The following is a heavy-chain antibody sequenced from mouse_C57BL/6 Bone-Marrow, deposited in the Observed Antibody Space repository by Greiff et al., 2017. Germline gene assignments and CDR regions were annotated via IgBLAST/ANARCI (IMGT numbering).Heavy chain of an antibody. V-gene: IGHV1-55*01. Sequence: QVQLQQSGAELVKPGASVKLSCKASGYTFTSYCITWVKQRPGQGLEWIGEIYPGSGSTKYNEKFKGKATLPVYTSSSTAYMQLSSLTSEDSAVYFCAREGDYYGSTYCAMDFWGQGTSVTVSS. D-gene: IGHD1-1*01. CDR1: GYTFTSYC. CDR3: AREGDYYGSTYCAMDF. CDR2: IYPGSGST. J-gene: IGHJ4*01.